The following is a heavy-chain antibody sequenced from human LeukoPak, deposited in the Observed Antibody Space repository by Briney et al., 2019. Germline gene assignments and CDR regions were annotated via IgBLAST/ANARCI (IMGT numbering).Heavy chain of an antibody. D-gene: IGHD3-22*01. J-gene: IGHJ5*02. CDR3: ARVSVGYYDSSGYYYAENWFDP. CDR1: GGTFSSYA. CDR2: IIPILGIA. V-gene: IGHV1-69*04. Sequence: SVKVSCKASGGTFSSYAISWVRQAPGQGPEWMGRIIPILGIANYAQKFQGRVTITADKSTSTAYMELSSLRSEDTAVYYCARVSVGYYDSSGYYYAENWFDPWGQGTLVTVSS.